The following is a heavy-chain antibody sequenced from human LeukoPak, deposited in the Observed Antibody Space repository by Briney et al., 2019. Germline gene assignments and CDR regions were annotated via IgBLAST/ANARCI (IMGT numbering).Heavy chain of an antibody. CDR3: ARDRSNYDSSGYYQFGLEYAFDI. CDR1: GGSFSGYY. CDR2: INHSGST. V-gene: IGHV4-34*01. J-gene: IGHJ3*02. Sequence: NPSETLSLTCAVYGGSFSGYYWSWIRQPPGKGLEWIGEINHSGSTNYNPSLKSRVTISVDKSKNQFSLKLSSVTAADTAVYYCARDRSNYDSSGYYQFGLEYAFDIWGQGTMVTVSS. D-gene: IGHD3-22*01.